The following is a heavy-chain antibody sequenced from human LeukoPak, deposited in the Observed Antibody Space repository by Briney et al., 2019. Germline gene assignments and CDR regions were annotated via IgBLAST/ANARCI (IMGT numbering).Heavy chain of an antibody. CDR1: GYTFTGYY. CDR3: ARRDTNIAAASEAFDI. CDR2: INPNSGGT. Sequence: ASVKVSCKASGYTFTGYYMHWVRQAPGQGLEWMGWINPNSGGTNYAQKFQGRVTMTRDTSISTAYMELSRLRSDGTAVYYCARRDTNIAAASEAFDIWGQGTMVTVSS. J-gene: IGHJ3*02. D-gene: IGHD6-13*01. V-gene: IGHV1-2*02.